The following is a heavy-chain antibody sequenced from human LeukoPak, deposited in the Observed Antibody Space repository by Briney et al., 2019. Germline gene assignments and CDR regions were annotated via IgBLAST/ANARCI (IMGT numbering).Heavy chain of an antibody. CDR3: AKAMLWDYVWGSYRY. CDR1: GFTFSSYA. CDR2: ISGSGGST. J-gene: IGHJ4*02. V-gene: IGHV3-23*01. D-gene: IGHD3-16*02. Sequence: GGSLRLSCAASGFTFSSYAMSWVRQAPGKGLEWVSAISGSGGSTYYADSVKGRFTISRDNSKNTLYLQMNSLRAEDTAVYYCAKAMLWDYVWGSYRYWGQGTLVTVSS.